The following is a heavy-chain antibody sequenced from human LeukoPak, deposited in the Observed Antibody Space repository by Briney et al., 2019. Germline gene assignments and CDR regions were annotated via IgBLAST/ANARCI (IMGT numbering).Heavy chain of an antibody. Sequence: GRSLRLSCAASGFTFSTYWMHWVRHVPGKGLVWVSRINSDGSITTYAVSVKGRFTISRDNAKNTLYLQMNSLRVEDTAVYYCARDQGSFDYWGQGTLVTVSS. J-gene: IGHJ4*02. V-gene: IGHV3-74*01. CDR1: GFTFSTYW. CDR3: ARDQGSFDY. CDR2: INSDGSIT.